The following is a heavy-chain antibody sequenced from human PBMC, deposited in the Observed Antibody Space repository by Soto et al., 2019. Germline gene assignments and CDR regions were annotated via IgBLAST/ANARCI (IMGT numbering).Heavy chain of an antibody. CDR2: IYYSGST. CDR3: ARADSSSWYGFDY. V-gene: IGHV4-30-4*01. J-gene: IGHJ4*02. D-gene: IGHD6-13*01. Sequence: SETLSLTCTVSGGSISSGDYYWSWIRQPPGKGLEWIGYIYYSGSTYYNPSLKSRVTISVDTSKNQFSLKLISVTAANTVVYYCARADSSSWYGFDYSGQGTLVTVSS. CDR1: GGSISSGDYY.